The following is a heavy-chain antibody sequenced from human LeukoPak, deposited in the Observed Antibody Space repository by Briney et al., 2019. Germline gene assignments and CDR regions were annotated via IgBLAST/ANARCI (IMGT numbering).Heavy chain of an antibody. CDR2: ISWNSGSI. D-gene: IGHD3-10*01. Sequence: GGSLRLSCAASGFTFDDYAMHWVRQAPGKGLEWVSGISWNSGSIGYADSVKGRFTISRDNAKNSLYLQMNSLRSEDMALYYCARDMVRGVTDAFDIWGQGTMVTVSS. V-gene: IGHV3-9*03. CDR1: GFTFDDYA. CDR3: ARDMVRGVTDAFDI. J-gene: IGHJ3*02.